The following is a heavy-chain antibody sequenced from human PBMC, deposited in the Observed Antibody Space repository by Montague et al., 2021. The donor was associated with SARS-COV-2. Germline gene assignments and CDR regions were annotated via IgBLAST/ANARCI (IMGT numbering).Heavy chain of an antibody. CDR3: AKDSTGWVFDY. CDR1: GFTFRTHA. CDR2: ISRSGDKE. Sequence: SLRLSCSASGFTFRTHAMTWVRQTPGKGLEWVSAISRSGDKEYYXDSAKGRFSVSRDNSKNTLYLQLNSLRLDDSAIYYCAKDSTGWVFDYWGQGTLVTVSS. J-gene: IGHJ4*02. D-gene: IGHD6-19*01. V-gene: IGHV3-23*01.